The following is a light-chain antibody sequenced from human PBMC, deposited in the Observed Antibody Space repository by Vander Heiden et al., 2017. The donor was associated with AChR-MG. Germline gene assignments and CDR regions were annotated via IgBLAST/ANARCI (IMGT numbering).Light chain of an antibody. Sequence: SYVLTQPPSVSVAPGETARITCGGSNIGSKSVHWYQHKSGQAPVLVIYSDNDRPSGIPERFSGSNSGNTATLTISKVGAGDEADYYCQVWDISSDHVFGTGTKVTVL. CDR2: SDN. CDR3: QVWDISSDHV. J-gene: IGLJ1*01. CDR1: NIGSKS. V-gene: IGLV3-21*04.